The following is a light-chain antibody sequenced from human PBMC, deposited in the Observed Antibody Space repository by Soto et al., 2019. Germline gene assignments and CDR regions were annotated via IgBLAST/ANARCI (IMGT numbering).Light chain of an antibody. V-gene: IGLV2-11*01. CDR2: DVN. J-gene: IGLJ1*01. CDR1: SSDVGGYNY. Sequence: QSALTQPRSVSGSPGQSVTISCTGTSSDVGGYNYVSWYQQHPGKAPKLMIYDVNKRPSGVPDRFSGSKSGNTASLTISGLQAADEADYYCCSYAGSYTLVFGTGTKLTVL. CDR3: CSYAGSYTLV.